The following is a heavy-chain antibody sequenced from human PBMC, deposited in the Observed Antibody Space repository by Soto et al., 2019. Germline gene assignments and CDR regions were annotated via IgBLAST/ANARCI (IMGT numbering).Heavy chain of an antibody. CDR2: INSDGSST. J-gene: IGHJ3*02. CDR3: ARVSRLNRPGAFDI. D-gene: IGHD6-13*01. Sequence: PGGSLRLSCAASGFTFSSYWMHWVRQAPGKGLVWVSRINSDGSSTSYADSVKGRFTISRDNAENTLYLQMNSLRAEDTAVYYCARVSRLNRPGAFDIWGQGTMVTVSS. V-gene: IGHV3-74*01. CDR1: GFTFSSYW.